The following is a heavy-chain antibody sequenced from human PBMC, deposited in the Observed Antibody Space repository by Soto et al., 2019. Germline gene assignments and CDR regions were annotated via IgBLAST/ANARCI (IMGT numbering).Heavy chain of an antibody. Sequence: AGGSLRLSCAASGFTVSSNYMSWVRQAPGKGLEWVSVIYSGGSTYYADSVRGRFTISRDSSKNTLYLQMNSLRAEDTAVYYCAKVKHLYYYGMDVWGQGTTVTVSS. V-gene: IGHV3-53*05. CDR1: GFTVSSNY. CDR3: AKVKHLYYYGMDV. CDR2: IYSGGST. J-gene: IGHJ6*02.